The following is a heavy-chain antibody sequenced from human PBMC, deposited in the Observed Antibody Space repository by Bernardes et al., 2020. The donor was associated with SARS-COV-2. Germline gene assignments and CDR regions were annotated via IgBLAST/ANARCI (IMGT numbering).Heavy chain of an antibody. CDR1: GYNFISYG. Sequence: ASVKVSCKASGYNFISYGISWVRQAPGQGLEWMGWIRASNGNTAYAQNFQDRVTMTTDTSMSTAYMELRSLRSDDTALYYCARGGWYFEDYWGQGTLVTVSS. J-gene: IGHJ4*02. CDR3: ARGGWYFEDY. V-gene: IGHV1-18*01. CDR2: IRASNGNT. D-gene: IGHD6-13*01.